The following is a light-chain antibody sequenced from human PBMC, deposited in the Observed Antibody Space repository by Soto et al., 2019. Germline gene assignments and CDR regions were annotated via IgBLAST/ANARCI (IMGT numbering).Light chain of an antibody. V-gene: IGKV3-20*01. CDR3: QQYGTSPLT. J-gene: IGKJ4*01. CDR1: QTVSSNY. Sequence: EIVLTQSPGTLSLSPGEIATLSCRASQTVSSNYLAWYQQKPGQAPRLLIYSASTRATGIPDRFSGSGSGTHFPLTISRLEPEDFAVYYCQQYGTSPLTLGGGNKVDIK. CDR2: SAS.